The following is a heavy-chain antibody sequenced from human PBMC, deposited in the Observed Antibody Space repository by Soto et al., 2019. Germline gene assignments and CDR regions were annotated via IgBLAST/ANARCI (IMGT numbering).Heavy chain of an antibody. CDR2: IIPIFGTA. Sequence: SVKVSCKAPGGTFSSYAISWVRQAPGQGLEWMGGIIPIFGTANYAQKFQGRVTITADESTSTAYMELSSLRSEDTAVYYCARDPRGLRDYYGMDVWGQGTTVTASS. J-gene: IGHJ6*02. D-gene: IGHD3-10*01. CDR1: GGTFSSYA. V-gene: IGHV1-69*13. CDR3: ARDPRGLRDYYGMDV.